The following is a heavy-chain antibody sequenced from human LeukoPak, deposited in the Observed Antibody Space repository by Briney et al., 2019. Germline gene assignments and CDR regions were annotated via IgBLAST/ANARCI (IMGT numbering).Heavy chain of an antibody. Sequence: GASVKVSCKASGYTFTGYYMHWVRQAPGQGLEWMGWINPNSGDTNYAQKFQGRVTMTRDMSTSTVYMELSSLRSEDTAVYYCARGPQVYDIRDSTAAKIDYWGQGTLVTVSS. CDR1: GYTFTGYY. D-gene: IGHD3-16*01. V-gene: IGHV1-2*02. J-gene: IGHJ4*02. CDR3: ARGPQVYDIRDSTAAKIDY. CDR2: INPNSGDT.